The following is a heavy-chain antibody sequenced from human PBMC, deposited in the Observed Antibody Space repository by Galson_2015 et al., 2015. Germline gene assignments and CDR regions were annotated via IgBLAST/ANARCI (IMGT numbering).Heavy chain of an antibody. CDR3: ARDQAVVVVAATPSFDY. Sequence: SVKVSCKASGYTFTSYYMHWVRQAPGQGLEWMGMINPGGGSTSYAQKFQGRVTMTRDTSTSTVYMELSSLRSEDTAVYYCARDQAVVVVAATPSFDYWGQGTLVTVSS. V-gene: IGHV1-46*01. CDR2: INPGGGST. CDR1: GYTFTSYY. D-gene: IGHD2-15*01. J-gene: IGHJ4*02.